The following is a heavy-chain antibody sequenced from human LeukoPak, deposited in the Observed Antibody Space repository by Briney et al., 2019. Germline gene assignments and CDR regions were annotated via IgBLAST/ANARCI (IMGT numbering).Heavy chain of an antibody. CDR2: ISAYNGNT. CDR3: ARDFGYCSSTSCPPDY. D-gene: IGHD2-2*01. Sequence: ASVKVSCKASGYTFTSYGISWVRQAPGQGLEWMGWISAYNGNTNYAQKLKGRVTMTTDTSTSTAYMELRSLRFDDAAVYYCARDFGYCSSTSCPPDYWGQGTLVTVSS. J-gene: IGHJ4*02. V-gene: IGHV1-18*01. CDR1: GYTFTSYG.